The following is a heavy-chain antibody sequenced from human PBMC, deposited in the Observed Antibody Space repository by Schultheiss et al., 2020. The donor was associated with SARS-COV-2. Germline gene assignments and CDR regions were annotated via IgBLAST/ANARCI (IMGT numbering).Heavy chain of an antibody. V-gene: IGHV4-34*01. D-gene: IGHD6-13*01. CDR3: ARGGSYSSSWYVRWFDP. Sequence: SQTLSLTCAVYGGSFSGYYWSWIRQPPGKGLEWIGEINHSGSTNYNPSLKSRVTISVDTSKNQFSLKLSSVTAADTAVYNCARGGSYSSSWYVRWFDPWGQGTLVTVSS. CDR2: INHSGST. J-gene: IGHJ5*02. CDR1: GGSFSGYY.